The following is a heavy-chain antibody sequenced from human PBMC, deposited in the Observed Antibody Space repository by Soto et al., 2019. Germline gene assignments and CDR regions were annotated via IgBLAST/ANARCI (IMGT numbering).Heavy chain of an antibody. D-gene: IGHD3-10*01. CDR3: ARDGYGSGSYPGWFDP. CDR1: GGSISSYY. J-gene: IGHJ5*02. V-gene: IGHV4-4*07. Sequence: QVQLQESGPGLVKPSETLSLTCTVSGGSISSYYWSWIRQPAGKGLEWIGRIYTSGSTNYNPSLKSRVTISVDTSKNQFSLKLSSVTAADTAVYYCARDGYGSGSYPGWFDPWGQGTLVTVSS. CDR2: IYTSGST.